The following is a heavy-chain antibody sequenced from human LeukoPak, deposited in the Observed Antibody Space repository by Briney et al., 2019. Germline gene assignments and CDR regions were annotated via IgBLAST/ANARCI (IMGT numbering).Heavy chain of an antibody. J-gene: IGHJ6*03. V-gene: IGHV4-4*07. CDR3: ARENELEDLFPRGDYLYYYYIDV. D-gene: IGHD1-1*01. CDR1: GGSINTYY. Sequence: SETLSLTCTVSGGSINTYYWSWIRQPAGKGLEWIGRIHTSGSTNYNPSLKSRVTMSVDTSKNLFSLKLNSVTAADTAVYYCARENELEDLFPRGDYLYYYYIDVWGKGATVTVSS. CDR2: IHTSGST.